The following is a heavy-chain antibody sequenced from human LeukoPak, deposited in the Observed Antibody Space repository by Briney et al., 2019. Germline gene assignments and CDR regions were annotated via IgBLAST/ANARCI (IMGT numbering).Heavy chain of an antibody. CDR3: ARPLVPAAPGWFDP. CDR1: GYTFTGYY. D-gene: IGHD2-2*01. J-gene: IGHJ5*02. Sequence: ASVKVSCKASGYTFTGYYIHWVRQAPGQGLEWMGWINPNSGGTNYVQKFQGRVTMTRDTSISTAYMELSSLRSDDTAVYYCARPLVPAAPGWFDPWGQGTLVTVSS. V-gene: IGHV1-2*02. CDR2: INPNSGGT.